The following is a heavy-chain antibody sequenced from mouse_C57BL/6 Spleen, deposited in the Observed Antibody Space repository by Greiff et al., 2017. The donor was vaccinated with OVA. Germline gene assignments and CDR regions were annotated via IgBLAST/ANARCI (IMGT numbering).Heavy chain of an antibody. D-gene: IGHD2-4*01. V-gene: IGHV5-6*01. J-gene: IGHJ3*01. CDR1: GFTFSSYG. CDR2: ISSGGSYT. CDR3: ARLGDYDGAWFAY. Sequence: EVHLVESGGDLVKPGGSLKLSCAASGFTFSSYGMSWVRQTPDKRLEWVATISSGGSYTYYPDSVKGRFTISRDNAKNTLYLQMSSLKSEDTAMYDCARLGDYDGAWFAYWGQGTLVTVSA.